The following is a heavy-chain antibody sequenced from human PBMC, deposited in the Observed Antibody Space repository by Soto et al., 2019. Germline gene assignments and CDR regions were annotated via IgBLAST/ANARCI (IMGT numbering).Heavy chain of an antibody. V-gene: IGHV4-34*01. CDR3: ARATYYYDRQSAFDI. J-gene: IGHJ3*02. Sequence: PSETLSLTCAVYGGSFSGYYWSWIRQPPGKGLEWIGEINHSGSTNYNPSLKSRVTISVDRSKNQFSLKLSSVTAADTAVYYCARATYYYDRQSAFDIWGQGTMVT. D-gene: IGHD3-22*01. CDR2: INHSGST. CDR1: GGSFSGYY.